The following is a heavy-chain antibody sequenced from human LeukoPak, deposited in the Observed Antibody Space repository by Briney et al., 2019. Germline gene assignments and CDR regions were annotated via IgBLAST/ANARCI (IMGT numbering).Heavy chain of an antibody. CDR3: ARDYGSSHFDY. J-gene: IGHJ4*02. D-gene: IGHD4-23*01. CDR2: INHSGST. V-gene: IGHV4-34*01. Sequence: SETLSLTCAVYGGSFSGYYWSWIRQPPGKGLEWIGEINHSGSTNYNPSLKSRVTISVDTSKNQFSLKLSSVTAADTAVYYRARDYGSSHFDYWGQGALVAVSS. CDR1: GGSFSGYY.